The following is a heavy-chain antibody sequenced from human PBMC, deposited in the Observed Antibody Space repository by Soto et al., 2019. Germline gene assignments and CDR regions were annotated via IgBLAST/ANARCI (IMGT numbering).Heavy chain of an antibody. CDR1: GFTFSSYA. Sequence: QVQLVESGGGVVQPGRSLRLSCAASGFTFSSYAMHWIRRARGKGLEWVAVISYDGSNKYYADSVKGRFTISRDNSKNTLYLQMNSLRAEDTAVYYCARDILRLYSYGTSYGMDVWGQGTTVTVSS. D-gene: IGHD5-18*01. J-gene: IGHJ6*02. V-gene: IGHV3-30-3*01. CDR3: ARDILRLYSYGTSYGMDV. CDR2: ISYDGSNK.